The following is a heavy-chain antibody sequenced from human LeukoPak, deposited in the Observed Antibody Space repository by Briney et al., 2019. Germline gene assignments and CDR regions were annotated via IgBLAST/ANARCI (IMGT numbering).Heavy chain of an antibody. D-gene: IGHD1-20*01. Sequence: SETLSLTCTVSGGSISSSSYYWRWIRQPPGKGLEWIGSIYYSGSTYYNPSLKSRVTISVDTSKNQFSLKLSSVTAADTAVYYCGKEGGGYNWKPDYYFDYWGQGTLVTVSS. CDR2: IYYSGST. V-gene: IGHV4-39*07. J-gene: IGHJ4*02. CDR3: GKEGGGYNWKPDYYFDY. CDR1: GGSISSSSYY.